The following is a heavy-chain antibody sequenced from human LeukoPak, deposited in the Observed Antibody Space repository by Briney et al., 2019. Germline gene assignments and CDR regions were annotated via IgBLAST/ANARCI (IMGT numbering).Heavy chain of an antibody. CDR1: GGSFTSDT. CDR2: IIPILNVA. J-gene: IGHJ6*02. Sequence: GASVKVSCKASGGSFTSDTFGWVRQAPGQGLEWVGRIIPILNVATYAQKFRGRVTITADKSTTTAHMELSSLRSEDTAVYYCAREKMGDYYGMDVWGQGTTVTVSS. V-gene: IGHV1-69*04. D-gene: IGHD3-16*01. CDR3: AREKMGDYYGMDV.